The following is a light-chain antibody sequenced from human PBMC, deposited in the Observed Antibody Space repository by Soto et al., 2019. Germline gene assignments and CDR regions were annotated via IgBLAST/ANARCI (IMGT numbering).Light chain of an antibody. J-gene: IGKJ1*01. CDR1: QSVSSN. V-gene: IGKV3-15*01. CDR3: QQYNSWRT. CDR2: GAS. Sequence: EIVMTQSPATLSVSPGERATLSCRASQSVSSNLAWYQQKPGQAPRLLIYGASTRATGIPARVSGSGSGTEFPLTISSLQSEDFAVYYCQQYNSWRTFGQGTKVEIK.